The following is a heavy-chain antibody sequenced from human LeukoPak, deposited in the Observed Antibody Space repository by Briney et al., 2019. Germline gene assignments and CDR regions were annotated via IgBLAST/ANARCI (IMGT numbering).Heavy chain of an antibody. CDR1: GFTFSSYA. J-gene: IGHJ4*02. Sequence: GRSLRLSCAASGFTFSSYAMHWVRQAPGKGLEWVAVISYDGSNKYYADSVKGRFTISRDNSKNTLYLQMNSLRAEDTAVYYCARDKTYGSGSYYKREGCYFDYWGQGTLVTVSS. V-gene: IGHV3-30-3*01. D-gene: IGHD3-10*01. CDR2: ISYDGSNK. CDR3: ARDKTYGSGSYYKREGCYFDY.